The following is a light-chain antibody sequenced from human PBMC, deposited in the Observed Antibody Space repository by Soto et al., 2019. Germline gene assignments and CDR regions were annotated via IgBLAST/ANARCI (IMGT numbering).Light chain of an antibody. J-gene: IGLJ1*01. V-gene: IGLV2-14*03. CDR1: SSDVGAYEH. Sequence: QSALTQPASVSGSPGQSVTISCTGASSDVGAYEHVSWYQQHPGRAPKLLLYDVNNRPSGVSNHFSGSKSGNTASLVISGLQANGEADYYCSSYSTTNILVFGSGTKLTVL. CDR2: DVN. CDR3: SSYSTTNILV.